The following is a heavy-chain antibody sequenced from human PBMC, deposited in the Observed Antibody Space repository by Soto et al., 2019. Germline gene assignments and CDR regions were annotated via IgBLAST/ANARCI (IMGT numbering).Heavy chain of an antibody. V-gene: IGHV3-21*02. CDR3: ARSGIGYCSGGACYAFDI. CDR1: GFTSSGYT. D-gene: IGHD2-15*01. J-gene: IGHJ3*02. Sequence: EVQLVESGGGLVKPGGSLRLSCAASGFTSSGYTMNWVRQAPGQGLEWVSAISGSGTFIYYADSVKGRFTISRDNAKNWHYLQMNSLRDEDTAVYYCARSGIGYCSGGACYAFDIWGQGTMDTVSS. CDR2: ISGSGTFI.